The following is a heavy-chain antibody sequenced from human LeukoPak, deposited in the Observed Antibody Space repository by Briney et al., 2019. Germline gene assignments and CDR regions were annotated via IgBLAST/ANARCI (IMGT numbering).Heavy chain of an antibody. Sequence: PSETLSLTCAVYGGSFSGYYWSWIPQPPGKGLEGIGEINHSGSTNYNPSLKSRVTISLDTSKNQFSLKLSSVTAADTAVYYCARGVQLWLLNYFDYWGQGTLVTVSS. CDR2: INHSGST. J-gene: IGHJ4*02. V-gene: IGHV4-34*01. CDR1: GGSFSGYY. CDR3: ARGVQLWLLNYFDY. D-gene: IGHD5-18*01.